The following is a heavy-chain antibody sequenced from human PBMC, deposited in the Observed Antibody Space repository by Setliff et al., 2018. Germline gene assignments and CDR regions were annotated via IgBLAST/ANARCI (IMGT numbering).Heavy chain of an antibody. CDR2: ISGSGRTT. CDR1: GFTFSSYA. D-gene: IGHD2-21*02. J-gene: IGHJ4*02. Sequence: PGGSLRLSCSASGFTFSSYAMTWVRQAPGKGLEWVSSISGSGRTTYYAASVKGRLTISRDNSRNTLFLQMNSLRGDDTAVYYCAKGHLSVAHCGADCYPFDSWGQGTLVTVSS. V-gene: IGHV3-23*01. CDR3: AKGHLSVAHCGADCYPFDS.